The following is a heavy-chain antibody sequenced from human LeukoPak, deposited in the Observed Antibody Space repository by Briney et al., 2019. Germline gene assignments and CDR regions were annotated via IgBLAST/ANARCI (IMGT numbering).Heavy chain of an antibody. CDR3: ARHDPHYVSYYFDS. CDR2: IYYSGST. D-gene: IGHD3-16*01. V-gene: IGHV4-59*08. Sequence: SETLSLTCTVSGGSISSYYWSWIRQPPGKGLEWIGYIYYSGSTNYNPSLKSRVTISVDTSKNQFSLKLSSVTAADTAVYYCARHDPHYVSYYFDSWGQEPWSPSPQ. J-gene: IGHJ4*01. CDR1: GGSISSYY.